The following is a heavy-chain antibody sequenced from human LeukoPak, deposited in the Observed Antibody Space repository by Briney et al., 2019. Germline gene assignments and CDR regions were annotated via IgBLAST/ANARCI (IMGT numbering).Heavy chain of an antibody. D-gene: IGHD6-13*01. J-gene: IGHJ5*02. CDR2: MNPNSGNT. CDR1: GYTFTSYD. CDR3: ARVNVPQRRRIAAAVWFDP. V-gene: IGHV1-8*01. Sequence: ASVKVSCKASGYTFTSYDINWVRQATGQGLEWMGWMNPNSGNTGYAQKFQGRVTMTRNTSISTAYMELSSLRSEDTAVYYCARVNVPQRRRIAAAVWFDPWGQGTLVTVPS.